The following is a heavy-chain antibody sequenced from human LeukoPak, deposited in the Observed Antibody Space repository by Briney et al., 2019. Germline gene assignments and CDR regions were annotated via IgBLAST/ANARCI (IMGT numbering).Heavy chain of an antibody. CDR1: GYTFTSYD. CDR3: ASSPEQQLAAFDI. Sequence: GVSVKVSCKASGYTFTSYDINWVRQATGQGLEWMGWMNPNSGNTGYAQKFQGRVTITRNTSISTAYMELSSLRSEDTAVYYCASSPEQQLAAFDIWGQGTMVTVSS. J-gene: IGHJ3*02. D-gene: IGHD6-13*01. V-gene: IGHV1-8*03. CDR2: MNPNSGNT.